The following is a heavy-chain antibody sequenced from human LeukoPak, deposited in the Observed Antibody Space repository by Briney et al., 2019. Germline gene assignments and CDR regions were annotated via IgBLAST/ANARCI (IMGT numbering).Heavy chain of an antibody. J-gene: IGHJ6*03. CDR3: ARGYYYYYMDV. Sequence: SETLSLTCTVSGGSISRYYWRWVRQPPGKGLEWIGYIYYSGSTNYNPFLKSRVTISVDTSKNQFSLKLSSVTAADTAVYYCARGYYYYYMDVWGKGTTVTVSS. V-gene: IGHV4-59*01. CDR2: IYYSGST. CDR1: GGSISRYY.